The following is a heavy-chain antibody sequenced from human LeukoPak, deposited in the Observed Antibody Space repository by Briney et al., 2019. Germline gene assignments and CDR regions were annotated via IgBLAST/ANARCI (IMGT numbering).Heavy chain of an antibody. V-gene: IGHV4-39*07. Sequence: SETLSLTCTVSGGSISSSSYYWGWIRQPPGKGLEWIGSIYYSGSTYYNPSLKSRVTISVDTSKNQFSLKLSSVTAADTAVYYCARGLLTGYYRNWSDPWGQGTLVTVSS. CDR2: IYYSGST. D-gene: IGHD3-9*01. CDR1: GGSISSSSYY. J-gene: IGHJ5*02. CDR3: ARGLLTGYYRNWSDP.